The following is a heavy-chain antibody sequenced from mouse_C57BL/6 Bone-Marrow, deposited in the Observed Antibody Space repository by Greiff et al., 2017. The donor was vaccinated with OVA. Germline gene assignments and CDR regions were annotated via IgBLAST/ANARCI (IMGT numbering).Heavy chain of an antibody. CDR3: ARGRLYFDV. CDR2: INPNSGCT. Sequence: EVQLQQSGPELVKPGASVKISCKASGYTFTDYYMNWVKQSPGKSLEWIGDINPNSGCTSYNQKFKGKATLTVDKSSSTAYMELSSLTSEDSAVYYCARGRLYFDVWGTGTTVTVSS. J-gene: IGHJ1*03. CDR1: GYTFTDYY. V-gene: IGHV1-26*01.